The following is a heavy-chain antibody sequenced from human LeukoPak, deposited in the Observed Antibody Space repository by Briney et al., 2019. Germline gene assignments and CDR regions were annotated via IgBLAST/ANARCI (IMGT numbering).Heavy chain of an antibody. CDR2: ISGGGIRR. CDR3: ARDGNADSSFDY. V-gene: IGHV3-23*01. Sequence: GGSLRLSCAASGFTFSSYGMTWVRQAPGKGLEWVSDISGGGIRRDYADSVKGRFAISRDDSKNTLYLQMNSLRVEDTAVYYCARDGNADSSFDYWGQGTLVTVSS. J-gene: IGHJ4*02. D-gene: IGHD6-13*01. CDR1: GFTFSSYG.